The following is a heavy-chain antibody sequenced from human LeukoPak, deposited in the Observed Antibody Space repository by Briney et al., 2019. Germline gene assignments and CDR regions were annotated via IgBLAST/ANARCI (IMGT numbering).Heavy chain of an antibody. D-gene: IGHD3-16*01. CDR1: GFTFSSYA. CDR2: ISYDGSSK. J-gene: IGHJ4*02. CDR3: VGEIGPRSFDY. Sequence: GGSLRLSCAASGFTFSSYAMHWARQAPGKGLEWVAVISYDGSSKYYADSVKGRFTISRDNSINALYLQMNSLRLDDTAVYYCVGEIGPRSFDYWGQGTLVTVSS. V-gene: IGHV3-30-3*01.